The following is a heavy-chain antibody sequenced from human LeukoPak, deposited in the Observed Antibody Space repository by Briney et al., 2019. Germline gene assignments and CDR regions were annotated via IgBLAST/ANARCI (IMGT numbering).Heavy chain of an antibody. CDR2: IYYSGSI. Sequence: SETLSLTCTVSGGSISNSNHYWGWIRQPPGKGLEWIGSIYYSGSIYYNPSLKSRVTISVDTSKNQLSLKLSSVTAADTAVYYCAVAYGMDVWGQGTTVTVSS. J-gene: IGHJ6*02. CDR1: GGSISNSNHY. CDR3: AVAYGMDV. D-gene: IGHD5-12*01. V-gene: IGHV4-39*01.